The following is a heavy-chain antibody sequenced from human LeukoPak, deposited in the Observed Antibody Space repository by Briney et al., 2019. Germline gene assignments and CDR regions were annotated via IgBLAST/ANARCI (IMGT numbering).Heavy chain of an antibody. CDR3: APHTRDYDLYSDY. D-gene: IGHD3-3*01. Sequence: PGESVKVSCKASGYSCSSSGIAWGSRMPGKGREFMGIIYPGDSSTRYSPSFQGQVTISADKSISPADLQWSSLQASDTATYYCAPHTRDYDLYSDYWGQGTLVTVSS. J-gene: IGHJ4*02. CDR1: GYSCSSSG. V-gene: IGHV5-51*01. CDR2: IYPGDSST.